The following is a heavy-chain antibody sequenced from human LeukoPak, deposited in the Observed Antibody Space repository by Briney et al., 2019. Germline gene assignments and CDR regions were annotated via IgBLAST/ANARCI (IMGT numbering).Heavy chain of an antibody. CDR1: GFTFSGYW. Sequence: GESLRLSCEASGFTFSGYWMSWVRQAPGRGLEWVADINEDGTTIYYVDSVKGRFTISRDNAKDSLSLQLNTLRGGDTAVYYCARWSYVSGTWFLDYWGQGTLVTVSS. J-gene: IGHJ4*02. V-gene: IGHV3-7*05. D-gene: IGHD3-10*01. CDR2: INEDGTTI. CDR3: ARWSYVSGTWFLDY.